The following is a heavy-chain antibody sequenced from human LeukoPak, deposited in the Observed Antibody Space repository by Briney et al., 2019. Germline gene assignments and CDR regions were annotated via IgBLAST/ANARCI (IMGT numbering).Heavy chain of an antibody. CDR3: ARHDLVVVPAAHSIAARPNWFDP. V-gene: IGHV4-4*02. D-gene: IGHD2-2*01. J-gene: IGHJ5*02. CDR2: IYHSGST. CDR1: GGSINSSNW. Sequence: SETLSLTCAVSGGSINSSNWWSWVRQPPGKGLEWIGEIYHSGSTNYNPSLKSRVTISVDTSKNQFSLKLSSVTAADTAVYYCARHDLVVVPAAHSIAARPNWFDPWGQGTLVTVSS.